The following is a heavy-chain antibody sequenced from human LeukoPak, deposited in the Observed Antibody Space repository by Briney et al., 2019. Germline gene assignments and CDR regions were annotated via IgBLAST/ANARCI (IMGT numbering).Heavy chain of an antibody. Sequence: GGSLRLSCAASGFTFSSCNTNWVRQAPGKGLEWISYISDSRNTIHYADSVKGRFTISRDNAKNFLYLQMNSLRAEDTALYYCARDRDWGAFDAWGQGTLVTVSS. CDR3: ARDRDWGAFDA. J-gene: IGHJ5*02. V-gene: IGHV3-48*01. CDR2: ISDSRNTI. CDR1: GFTFSSCN. D-gene: IGHD3/OR15-3a*01.